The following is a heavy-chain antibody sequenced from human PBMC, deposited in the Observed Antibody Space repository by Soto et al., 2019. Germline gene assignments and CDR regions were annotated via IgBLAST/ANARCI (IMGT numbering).Heavy chain of an antibody. CDR3: ARHHKLTSYYYYGMDV. CDR1: GGSISSSNW. Sequence: PSETLSLTCALSGGSISSSNWYIWVRQPPGKGLEWIGEIYYSGSTYYNPSLKSRVTISVDTSKNQFSLKLSSVTAADTAVYYCARHHKLTSYYYYGMDVWGQGTTVTVSS. J-gene: IGHJ6*02. V-gene: IGHV4-4*02. CDR2: IYYSGST. D-gene: IGHD4-4*01.